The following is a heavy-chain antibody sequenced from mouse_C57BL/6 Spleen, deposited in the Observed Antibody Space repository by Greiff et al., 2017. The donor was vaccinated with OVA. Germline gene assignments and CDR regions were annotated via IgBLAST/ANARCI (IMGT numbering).Heavy chain of an antibody. D-gene: IGHD3-2*02. J-gene: IGHJ2*01. V-gene: IGHV1-22*01. CDR3: ARRAAQSHYFDY. Sequence: EVQRVESGPELVKHGASVKMSCKASGYTFTDYNMHWVKQSHGKSLEWIGYINPNNGGTSYNQKFKGKATLTVNKSSSTAYMELRSLTSEDSAVYYCARRAAQSHYFDYWGQGTTLTVSS. CDR1: GYTFTDYN. CDR2: INPNNGGT.